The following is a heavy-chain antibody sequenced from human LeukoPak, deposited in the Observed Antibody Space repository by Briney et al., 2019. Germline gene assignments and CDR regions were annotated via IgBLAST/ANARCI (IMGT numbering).Heavy chain of an antibody. D-gene: IGHD2-15*01. CDR3: ARDNCSGGSCYRYSGYYFDY. J-gene: IGHJ4*02. CDR1: GGTFSSYA. Sequence: SVKVSCKASGGTFSSYAISWVRQAPGQGLEWMGGIIPIFGTANYAQKFQGRVTITADESTSTAYMELSSLRSEDTAVYYCARDNCSGGSCYRYSGYYFDYWGQGTLVTVSS. V-gene: IGHV1-69*13. CDR2: IIPIFGTA.